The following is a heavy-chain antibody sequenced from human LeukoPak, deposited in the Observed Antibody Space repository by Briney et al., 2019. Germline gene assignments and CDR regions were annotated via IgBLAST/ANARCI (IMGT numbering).Heavy chain of an antibody. V-gene: IGHV4-4*07. CDR2: IYSSGSV. CDR1: NGSISDSY. CDR3: ARGTLYGSGSYYSPSYGWFDP. D-gene: IGHD3-10*01. Sequence: SETLSLTCTVSNGSISDSYWSWIRQPAGKGLEWIGRIYSSGSVNYNPSLMNRVAMSVDTSKNQFSLRLTSVTAADTAVYYCARGTLYGSGSYYSPSYGWFDPWGQGTLVTVSS. J-gene: IGHJ5*02.